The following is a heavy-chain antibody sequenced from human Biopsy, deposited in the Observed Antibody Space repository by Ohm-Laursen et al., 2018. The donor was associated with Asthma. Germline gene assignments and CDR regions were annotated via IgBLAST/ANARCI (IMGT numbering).Heavy chain of an antibody. Sequence: TLSLTCTVSGGSVSSGSHYWSWIRQPPGKGLEWIGHISYSGSTNYNPSLKSRVTISVDTSKNQFSLKLSSVTAADTAVYYCARDFVDSAMDYFDYWGQGTLVTVSS. J-gene: IGHJ4*02. CDR2: ISYSGST. CDR1: GGSVSSGSHY. CDR3: ARDFVDSAMDYFDY. V-gene: IGHV4-61*01. D-gene: IGHD5-18*01.